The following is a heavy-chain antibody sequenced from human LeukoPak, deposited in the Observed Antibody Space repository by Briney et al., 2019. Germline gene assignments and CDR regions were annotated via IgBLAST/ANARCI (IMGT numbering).Heavy chain of an antibody. CDR2: INHSGST. V-gene: IGHV4-34*01. Sequence: SETLSLTCAVYGGSFSGYYWSWIRQPPGRGLEWIGEINHSGSTNYNPSLKSRVTISVDTSKNQFSLKLSSVTAADTAVYYCARKTGYSSSWYPTWGQGTLVTVSS. CDR1: GGSFSGYY. J-gene: IGHJ5*02. CDR3: ARKTGYSSSWYPT. D-gene: IGHD6-13*01.